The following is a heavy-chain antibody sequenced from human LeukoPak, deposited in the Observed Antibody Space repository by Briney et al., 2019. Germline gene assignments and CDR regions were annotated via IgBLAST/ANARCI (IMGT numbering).Heavy chain of an antibody. CDR1: GFTFSTYW. V-gene: IGHV3-7*01. CDR2: IKQDSSEK. CDR3: SREDYFGSGSPAY. Sequence: PGGSLRLSCAASGFTFSTYWMSWVRQAPGKGLEWVANIKQDSSEKHYVDSVKGRFTISRDNTNNSLFLQMDSLRAEDTAFYYCSREDYFGSGSPAYWGQGTLVTVSS. D-gene: IGHD3-10*01. J-gene: IGHJ4*02.